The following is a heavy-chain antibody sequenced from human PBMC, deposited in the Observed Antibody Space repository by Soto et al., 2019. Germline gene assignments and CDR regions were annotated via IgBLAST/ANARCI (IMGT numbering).Heavy chain of an antibody. Sequence: SVKVSCKASGGTFNRYTISVVRQAPGQGLEWMGRIIPILGITNYAQKFQGRVTITADKSTSTAYMELSSLRSEDTAVYYCARGVVKRSRGVIWTKGWFDPWGQGTLVTVSS. CDR3: ARGVVKRSRGVIWTKGWFDP. CDR1: GGTFNRYT. D-gene: IGHD3-10*01. J-gene: IGHJ5*02. V-gene: IGHV1-69*02. CDR2: IIPILGIT.